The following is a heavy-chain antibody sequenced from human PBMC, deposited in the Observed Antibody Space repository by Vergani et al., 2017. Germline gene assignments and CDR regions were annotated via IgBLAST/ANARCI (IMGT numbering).Heavy chain of an antibody. J-gene: IGHJ4*02. V-gene: IGHV3-23*01. Sequence: EVQLLESGGNLVQPGGSLRLSCAASGFTFTNFAMTWVRQAPGEGLEWVSGISGSGGFTYYADSVKGRFTISRDNSKNTMYLQMNNLRAEDTAVYYCAKDKVPGYYDSSGYCYGCGEGTLVTVSS. CDR2: ISGSGGFT. CDR1: GFTFTNFA. CDR3: AKDKVPGYYDSSGYCYG. D-gene: IGHD3-22*01.